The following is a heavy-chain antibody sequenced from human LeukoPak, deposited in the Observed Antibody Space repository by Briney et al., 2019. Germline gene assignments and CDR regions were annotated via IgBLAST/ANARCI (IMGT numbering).Heavy chain of an antibody. CDR2: IRSRSNSFAT. V-gene: IGHV3-73*01. CDR1: GFIFSGSA. Sequence: SGGSLRLSCAASGFIFSGSAGHWVRQAPGKGLEWAGFIRSRSNSFATAYGAPVRGRFIVSRDDSRNTAYLQMNSLKTEDTAVYYCTSLTTKTPWGQGTLVTVSS. CDR3: TSLTTKTP. J-gene: IGHJ5*02. D-gene: IGHD4-17*01.